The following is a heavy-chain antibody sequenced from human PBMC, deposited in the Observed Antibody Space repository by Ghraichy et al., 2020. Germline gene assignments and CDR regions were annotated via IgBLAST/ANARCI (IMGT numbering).Heavy chain of an antibody. J-gene: IGHJ3*02. CDR2: IYPGDSDT. CDR1: GYSFTSYW. Sequence: GESLNISCKGSGYSFTSYWIGWVRQMPGKGLEWMGIIYPGDSDTRYSPSFQGQVTISADKSISTAYLQWSSLKASDTAMYYCARPILERSRRGAFDIWGQGTMVTVSS. D-gene: IGHD1-1*01. CDR3: ARPILERSRRGAFDI. V-gene: IGHV5-51*01.